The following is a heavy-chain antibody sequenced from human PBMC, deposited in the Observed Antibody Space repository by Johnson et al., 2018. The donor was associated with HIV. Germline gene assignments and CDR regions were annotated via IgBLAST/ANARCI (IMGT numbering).Heavy chain of an antibody. J-gene: IGHJ3*02. V-gene: IGHV3-30*04. CDR3: VREIIFRGAFDI. CDR2: ISYDGSNK. CDR1: GFTFSSYA. D-gene: IGHD3-10*01. Sequence: QVQLVESGGGVVQPGRSLRLSCAASGFTFSSYAMHWVRQAPGKGLEWVAVISYDGSNKYYADSVKGRFTISRDNSKNTLYLQMNSLRAEDTAVYYCVREIIFRGAFDIWGQGTMVTVSS.